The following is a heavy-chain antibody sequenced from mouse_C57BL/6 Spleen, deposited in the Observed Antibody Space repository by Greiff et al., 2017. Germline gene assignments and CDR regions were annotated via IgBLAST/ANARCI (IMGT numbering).Heavy chain of an antibody. V-gene: IGHV1-15*01. CDR1: GYTFTDYE. CDR3: TREDGNWDYFDY. D-gene: IGHD4-1*01. J-gene: IGHJ2*01. Sequence: VKLQQSGAELVRPGASVTLSCKASGYTFTDYEMHWVKQTPVHGLEWIGAIDPETGGTAYNQKFKGKAILTADKSSSTAYMELRSLTSEDSAVYYCTREDGNWDYFDYWGQGTTLTVSS. CDR2: IDPETGGT.